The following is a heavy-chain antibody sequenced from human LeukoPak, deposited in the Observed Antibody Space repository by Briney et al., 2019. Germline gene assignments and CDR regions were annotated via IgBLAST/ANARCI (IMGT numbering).Heavy chain of an antibody. V-gene: IGHV4-30-4*08. Sequence: SETLSLTCTVSGGSISSGDYYWSWIRQPPGKGLEWIGYIYYSGSTYYNPSLKSRVTLSVDTSKNQFSLKLSSVTAADTAVYYCAREADTAMVRVDYYYMDVWGKGTTVTVSS. J-gene: IGHJ6*03. CDR1: GGSISSGDYY. CDR3: AREADTAMVRVDYYYMDV. D-gene: IGHD5-18*01. CDR2: IYYSGST.